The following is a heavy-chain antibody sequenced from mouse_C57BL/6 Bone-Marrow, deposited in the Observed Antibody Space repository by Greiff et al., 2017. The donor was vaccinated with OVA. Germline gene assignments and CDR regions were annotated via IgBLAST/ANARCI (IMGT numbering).Heavy chain of an antibody. V-gene: IGHV1-85*01. Sequence: QVQLQQSGPELVKPGASVKLSCKASGYTFTSYDINWVKQRPGPGLEWIGWVYPRDGSTKYHEAFQGKATLTVDTSSSTAYMELHSLTSEDSAVYFCARPGIRQGDYWGQGTTLTVSS. CDR2: VYPRDGST. CDR1: GYTFTSYD. D-gene: IGHD2-12*01. J-gene: IGHJ2*01. CDR3: ARPGIRQGDY.